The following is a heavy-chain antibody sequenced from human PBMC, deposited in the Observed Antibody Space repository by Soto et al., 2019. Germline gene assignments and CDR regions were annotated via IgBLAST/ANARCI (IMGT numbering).Heavy chain of an antibody. D-gene: IGHD4-17*01. J-gene: IGHJ6*03. CDR2: ISWNSGSI. Sequence: GGSLRLSCAASGFTFDDYAMHWVRQAPGKGLEWVSGISWNSGSIGYADSVKGRFTISRDNAKNSLYLQMNSLRAEDTALYYCAKDPYGDYADYYYMDVWGKGTTVTVSS. CDR3: AKDPYGDYADYYYMDV. V-gene: IGHV3-9*01. CDR1: GFTFDDYA.